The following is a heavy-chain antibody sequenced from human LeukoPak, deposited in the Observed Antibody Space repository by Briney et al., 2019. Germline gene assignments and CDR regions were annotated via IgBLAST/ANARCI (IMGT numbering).Heavy chain of an antibody. D-gene: IGHD1-7*01. CDR1: RFTFKSYA. V-gene: IGHV3-30-3*01. CDR2: ISYDGNNK. CDR3: ARESRNYDGTDNYYYYGMDV. Sequence: GGSLRLSCAASRFTFKSYALHWVRQAPGKGLEWVAVISYDGNNKYYADSVKGRFTSSRDNSKNTLSLQMNSLRAEDTAVYYCARESRNYDGTDNYYYYGMDVWGQGTTVIVSS. J-gene: IGHJ6*02.